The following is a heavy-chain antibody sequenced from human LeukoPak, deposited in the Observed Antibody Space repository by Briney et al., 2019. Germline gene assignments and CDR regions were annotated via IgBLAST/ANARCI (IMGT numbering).Heavy chain of an antibody. CDR3: AKERSRWLQLGGDFDY. D-gene: IGHD5-24*01. CDR1: GFTFSSYG. J-gene: IGHJ4*01. Sequence: PGGSLRLSCAASGFTFSSYGMHWVRQAPGKGLEWVAFIRYDGSNKYYADSVKGRFTISRDNSKNTLYLQMNSLRAEDTAVYYCAKERSRWLQLGGDFDYWGQEPWSPSPQ. CDR2: IRYDGSNK. V-gene: IGHV3-30*02.